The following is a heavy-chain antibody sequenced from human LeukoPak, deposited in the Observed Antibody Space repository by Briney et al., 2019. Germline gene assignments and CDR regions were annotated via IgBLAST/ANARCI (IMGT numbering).Heavy chain of an antibody. CDR1: GFTFSSYE. CDR2: ISSSGSTI. V-gene: IGHV3-48*03. J-gene: IGHJ4*02. CDR3: ARGRYYYDSSGYYYFNY. D-gene: IGHD3-22*01. Sequence: PGGSLRLSCAASGFTFSSYEMNWVRQAPGKGLEWVSYISSSGSTIYYADSVKGRFTISRDNAKNSLYPQMNSLRAEDTAVYYCARGRYYYDSSGYYYFNYWGQGTLVTVSS.